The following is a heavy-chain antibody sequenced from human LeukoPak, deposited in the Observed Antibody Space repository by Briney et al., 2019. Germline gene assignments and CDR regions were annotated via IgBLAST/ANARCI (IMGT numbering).Heavy chain of an antibody. D-gene: IGHD6-13*01. CDR2: ISYDGSNK. J-gene: IGHJ4*02. V-gene: IGHV3-30-3*01. CDR3: ARGRAAAGPFDY. CDR1: GFTFSSYA. Sequence: PGRSLRLSCVASGFTFSSYAMHWVRQAPGKGLEWVAVISYDGSNKYYADSVKGRFTISRDNSKNTLYLQMNSLRAEDTAVYYCARGRAAAGPFDYWGQGTLVTVSS.